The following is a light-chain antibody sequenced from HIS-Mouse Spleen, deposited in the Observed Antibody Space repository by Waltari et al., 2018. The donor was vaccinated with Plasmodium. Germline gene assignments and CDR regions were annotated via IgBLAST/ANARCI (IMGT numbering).Light chain of an antibody. CDR2: VAR. CDR3: SSYAGSNNLV. CDR1: SSDVGGYNY. V-gene: IGLV2-8*01. Sequence: QSALTQPPSASGSPGQSVTISCTGTSSDVGGYNYVSWYQQPPGKAPKLRIYVARTRPSGVPDRFSGSKSGNTASLTVSGLQAEDEADYYCSSYAGSNNLVFGGGTKLTVL. J-gene: IGLJ2*01.